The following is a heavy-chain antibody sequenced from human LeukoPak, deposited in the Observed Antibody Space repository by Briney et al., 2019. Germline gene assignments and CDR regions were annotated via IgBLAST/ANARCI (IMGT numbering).Heavy chain of an antibody. D-gene: IGHD6-13*01. CDR1: GFTFSSYA. J-gene: IGHJ4*02. V-gene: IGHV3-23*01. CDR3: ARGEQQLMLPFDY. CDR2: ISDSGGST. Sequence: GGSLRLSCAASGFTFSSYAMTWVRQAPGKGLEWVSAISDSGGSTYYVDSVKGRSTISRDNSKNTLFLQMNSLRAEDTAVYFCARGEQQLMLPFDYWGQGTLVTVSS.